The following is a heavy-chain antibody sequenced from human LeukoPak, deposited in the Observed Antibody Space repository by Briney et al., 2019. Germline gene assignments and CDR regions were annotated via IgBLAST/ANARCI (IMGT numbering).Heavy chain of an antibody. CDR3: ARRYCSGGSCYFIMDY. V-gene: IGHV1-69*05. CDR1: GGTFSSYA. Sequence: SVKVSCKASGGTFSSYAISWVRQAPGQGLEWMGGIIPIFGTANYAQNFQGRVTITRDTSASTAYMELSSLRSEDTAVYYCARRYCSGGSCYFIMDYWGQGTLVTVSS. D-gene: IGHD2-15*01. CDR2: IIPIFGTA. J-gene: IGHJ4*02.